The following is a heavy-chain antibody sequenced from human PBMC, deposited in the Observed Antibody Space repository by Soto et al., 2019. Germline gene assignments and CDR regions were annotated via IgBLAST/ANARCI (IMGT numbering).Heavy chain of an antibody. Sequence: EVQLVESGGGLVKPGGSLRLSCAASGFTFSSYSMNWVRQAPGKGLEWVSSISSSSSYIYYADSVKGRFTISRDNAKNALYLQMNSLRAEGTAVYYCARDWFSVVTIPYYYYYGMDVWGQGTMVTVSS. CDR1: GFTFSSYS. J-gene: IGHJ6*02. CDR2: ISSSSSYI. V-gene: IGHV3-21*01. D-gene: IGHD5-12*01. CDR3: ARDWFSVVTIPYYYYYGMDV.